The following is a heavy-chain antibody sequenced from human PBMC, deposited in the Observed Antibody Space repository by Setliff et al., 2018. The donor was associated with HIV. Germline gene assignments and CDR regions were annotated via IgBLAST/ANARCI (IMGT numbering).Heavy chain of an antibody. V-gene: IGHV4-38-2*01. CDR2: IFYTGTT. Sequence: SETLSLTCAVSGYSIRDNFFWGWVRQPPGKGLEWIGSIFYTGTTYYNPSLESRVIVSEDTSRDQFFLKLTSVTADDTAIYYCAGGPPFAYWGQGLLVTVSS. J-gene: IGHJ4*02. CDR3: AGGPPFAY. CDR1: GYSIRDNFF.